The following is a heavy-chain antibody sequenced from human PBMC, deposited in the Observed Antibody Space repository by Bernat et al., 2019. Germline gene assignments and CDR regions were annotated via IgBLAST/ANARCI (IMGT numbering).Heavy chain of an antibody. CDR1: SSGFSNAW. Sequence: EVQLVESGGGLVKPGGSLRLSCASSSSGFSNAWMSWVRQAPGKGLEWVGMVRSKAFDGTREYGASVKGRFTISRDDSKSIAYLQMSDLKTEDTAVYYCTRGLTTPGTKYYFDSWGQGTLVTVSS. CDR3: TRGLTTPGTKYYFDS. D-gene: IGHD1-1*01. V-gene: IGHV3-49*04. CDR2: VRSKAFDGTR. J-gene: IGHJ4*02.